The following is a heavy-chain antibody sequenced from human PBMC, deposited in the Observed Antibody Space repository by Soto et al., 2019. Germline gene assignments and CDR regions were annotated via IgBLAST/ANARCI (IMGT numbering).Heavy chain of an antibody. J-gene: IGHJ6*02. CDR2: ISGSGDKT. CDR3: AKDPGSGYEPPYYYYGMDV. D-gene: IGHD5-12*01. V-gene: IGHV3-23*01. Sequence: LRLSCAASGFTFSSYAMTWVRQAPGKGLEWVSAISGSGDKTYYADSVKGRFTISRDNSKNTLYLQMNSLRAEDTAVYYCAKDPGSGYEPPYYYYGMDVWGQGTTVTVSS. CDR1: GFTFSSYA.